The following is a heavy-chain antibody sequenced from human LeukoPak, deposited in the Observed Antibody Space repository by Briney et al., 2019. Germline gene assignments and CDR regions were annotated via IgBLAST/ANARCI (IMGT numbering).Heavy chain of an antibody. CDR2: IYPGDSDT. CDR3: ARLQPSYCGGDCYNAFDI. J-gene: IGHJ3*02. Sequence: GESLKISFKGSGYRFTSYWIGWVRQMPGKGLEWMGIIYPGDSDTRYSPSFQGQVTISADKSISTAYLQWSSLKASDTAMYYCARLQPSYCGGDCYNAFDIWGQGTMVTVSS. V-gene: IGHV5-51*01. CDR1: GYRFTSYW. D-gene: IGHD2-21*02.